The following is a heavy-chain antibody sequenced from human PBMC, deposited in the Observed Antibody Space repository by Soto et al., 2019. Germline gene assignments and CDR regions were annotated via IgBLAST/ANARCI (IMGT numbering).Heavy chain of an antibody. CDR3: AKDRVSGWYNPSDC. D-gene: IGHD6-19*01. V-gene: IGHV3-23*01. Sequence: EVQLLESGGGLVQPGGSLRLSCVASGFTSSSYAMSWVRQAPGKGLEWVSGISGSAGSTSYADSVKGRFTISRDNSKNTLYLQMSSLRAEDTAVYYCAKDRVSGWYNPSDCWGQGTLVTVSS. CDR2: ISGSAGST. J-gene: IGHJ4*02. CDR1: GFTSSSYA.